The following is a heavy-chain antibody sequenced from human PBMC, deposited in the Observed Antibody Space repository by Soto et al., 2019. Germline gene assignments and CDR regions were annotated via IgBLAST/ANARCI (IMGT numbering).Heavy chain of an antibody. CDR2: INAGNGNT. CDR3: ASPTPITMVRGVIITGDYYYGMDV. V-gene: IGHV1-3*01. D-gene: IGHD3-10*01. CDR1: GYTFTSYA. J-gene: IGHJ6*02. Sequence: AAVKVSCKASGYTFTSYAMHWVRQAPGQRLEWMGWINAGNGNTKYSQKFQGRVTITRDTSASTAYMELSSLRSEDTAVYYCASPTPITMVRGVIITGDYYYGMDVWGQGTTVTVSS.